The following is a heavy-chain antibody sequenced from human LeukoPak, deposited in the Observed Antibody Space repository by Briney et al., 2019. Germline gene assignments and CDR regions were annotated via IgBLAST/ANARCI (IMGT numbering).Heavy chain of an antibody. V-gene: IGHV3-30-3*01. D-gene: IGHD2-2*01. CDR1: GFTFSSYA. CDR2: ISYDGSNK. J-gene: IGHJ4*02. CDR3: AKAGILGYCSSTSCSYFDY. Sequence: GGSLRLSCAASGFTFSSYATHWVRQAPGKGLEWVAVISYDGSNKYYADSVKGRFTISRDNSKNTLYLQMNSLRAEDTAVYYCAKAGILGYCSSTSCSYFDYWGQGTLVTVSS.